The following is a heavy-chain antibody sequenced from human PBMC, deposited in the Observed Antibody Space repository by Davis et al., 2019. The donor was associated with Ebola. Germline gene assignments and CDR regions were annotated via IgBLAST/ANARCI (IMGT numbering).Heavy chain of an antibody. J-gene: IGHJ4*02. Sequence: GGSLRLSCAASGFTFSSYAMSWVRQTPGKGLEWVAFVQYDGGSKYYADSVKGRFTISRDSSKNTLYLQMNSLRGEDTAVYYCAKVSRTTVSYFDNWGQGTLVTVSS. D-gene: IGHD4-17*01. CDR1: GFTFSSYA. CDR2: VQYDGGSK. CDR3: AKVSRTTVSYFDN. V-gene: IGHV3-30*02.